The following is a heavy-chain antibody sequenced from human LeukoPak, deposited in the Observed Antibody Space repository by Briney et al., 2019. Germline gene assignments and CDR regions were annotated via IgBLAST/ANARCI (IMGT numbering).Heavy chain of an antibody. V-gene: IGHV4-34*01. Sequence: SETLSLTCAVYGGSFSGYYWSWIRQPPGKGLEWIGEINHSGSTNYNPSLKSRVTISVDTSKNQFSLKLSSVTAADTAVYYCARVRGWYRVDFDYWGQGTLVTVSS. J-gene: IGHJ4*02. D-gene: IGHD6-19*01. CDR3: ARVRGWYRVDFDY. CDR1: GGSFSGYY. CDR2: INHSGST.